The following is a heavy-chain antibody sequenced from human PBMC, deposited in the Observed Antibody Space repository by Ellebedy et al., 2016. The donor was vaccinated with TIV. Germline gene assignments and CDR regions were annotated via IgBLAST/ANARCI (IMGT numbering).Heavy chain of an antibody. J-gene: IGHJ4*02. CDR3: ARDASNRGDLDY. Sequence: GESLKISCAASGLTFSSYTMHWVRQAPGKGLEWVSSISSSSTYIYYADSVRGRFTISRDHAKNSMYLQLSSLKAEDTAVYYCARDASNRGDLDYWGQGTLVTVSS. D-gene: IGHD3-16*01. CDR1: GLTFSSYT. V-gene: IGHV3-21*01. CDR2: ISSSSTYI.